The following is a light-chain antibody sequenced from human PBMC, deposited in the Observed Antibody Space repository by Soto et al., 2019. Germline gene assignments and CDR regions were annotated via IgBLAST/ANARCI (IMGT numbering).Light chain of an antibody. CDR1: QSIRSD. CDR3: HQYNNWPPIT. Sequence: EIVMTQSPASLSVSPGERVTLSCRASQSIRSDLAWYQHKPGQAPRLLMYGASTRATGTPARFSGSGSGTEFTLTISSLQSEDFAVYFCHQYNNWPPITFGQGTRLEI. V-gene: IGKV3-15*01. J-gene: IGKJ5*01. CDR2: GAS.